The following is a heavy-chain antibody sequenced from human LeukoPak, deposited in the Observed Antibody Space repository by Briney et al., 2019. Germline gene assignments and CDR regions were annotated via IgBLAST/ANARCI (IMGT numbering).Heavy chain of an antibody. V-gene: IGHV1-3*02. Sequence: GASVKVSCKASGYTFTNYALHWVRQAPGQSLEWMGWTNGATGNTRFSQDFQGRLTITIDTSASTGYVELSSLRSEDTAVYYCARSPGGNARTWLDYWGQGTLVTVSP. CDR1: GYTFTNYA. CDR2: TNGATGNT. CDR3: ARSPGGNARTWLDY. J-gene: IGHJ4*02. D-gene: IGHD4-23*01.